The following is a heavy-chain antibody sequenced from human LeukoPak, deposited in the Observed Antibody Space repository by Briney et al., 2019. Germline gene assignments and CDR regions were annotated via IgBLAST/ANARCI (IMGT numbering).Heavy chain of an antibody. D-gene: IGHD2/OR15-2a*01. CDR1: GFTFSSYG. V-gene: IGHV3-33*01. CDR2: IWYDGSNK. J-gene: IGHJ4*02. Sequence: AGRSLRLSCAASGFTFSSYGMHWVRQAPGKGLEWVALIWYDGSNKYYADSVKGRLTIPRDNSKNTLYLQVNSLRAEDTAVYYCAREGPRGNSQFDYWGQGTLVTVSS. CDR3: AREGPRGNSQFDY.